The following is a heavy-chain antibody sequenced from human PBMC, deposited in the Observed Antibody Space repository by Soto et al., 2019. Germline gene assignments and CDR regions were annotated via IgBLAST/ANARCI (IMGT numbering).Heavy chain of an antibody. D-gene: IGHD3-10*01. CDR2: ITGSGKSA. J-gene: IGHJ6*02. V-gene: IGHV3-23*01. Sequence: EVQLLESGGGWVQPGGSLRLSCAASGFTFSTFVMTWVRQVPGEGLEWISSITGSGKSAYYADSVKGRVTISRDNSKNTLYLQISSLGVDDTAVYHCAAHLGENYYTMDVWGQGTTVTVSS. CDR1: GFTFSTFV. CDR3: AAHLGENYYTMDV.